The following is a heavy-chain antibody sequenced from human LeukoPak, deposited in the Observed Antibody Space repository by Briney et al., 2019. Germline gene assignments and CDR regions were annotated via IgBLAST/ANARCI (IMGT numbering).Heavy chain of an antibody. CDR1: GGSISSSSYY. CDR3: AKERSSWAFDI. Sequence: KPSETLSLTCTVSGGSISSSSYYWGWIRQPAGKGLEWIGRIYTSGITNYNPSHKSRVTISVDTSKNQFSLKLSSVTAADTAVYYCAKERSSWAFDIWGQGTMVTVSS. J-gene: IGHJ3*02. V-gene: IGHV4-61*02. D-gene: IGHD6-6*01. CDR2: IYTSGIT.